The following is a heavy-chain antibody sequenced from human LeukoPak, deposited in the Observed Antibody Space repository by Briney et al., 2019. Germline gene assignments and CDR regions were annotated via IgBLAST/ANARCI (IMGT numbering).Heavy chain of an antibody. Sequence: PGGSLRLSCAISGFTFSSYAMSWVRQAPGKGLEWVSAISSTGGSTYYADSVKGRFTISRDNSKNTLYLQMNSLRAEDTAVYYCARQDGYNSPFDYWGQGTLVTVSS. CDR1: GFTFSSYA. D-gene: IGHD5-24*01. J-gene: IGHJ4*02. V-gene: IGHV3-23*01. CDR3: ARQDGYNSPFDY. CDR2: ISSTGGST.